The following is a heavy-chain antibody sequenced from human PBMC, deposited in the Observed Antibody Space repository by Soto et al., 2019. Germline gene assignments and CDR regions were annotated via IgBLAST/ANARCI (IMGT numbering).Heavy chain of an antibody. J-gene: IGHJ6*02. CDR1: GFTFSNYA. Sequence: GGSLRLSCAASGFTFSNYAMSWVRQAPGKGLEWVSIISGSGGRTYYADSVKGRFTISRDNSKNTLYLQMNSLRAEDTAVYYCAKERRIAGGGSLWSVKKYYYGMDVWGQGTTVTVSS. CDR2: ISGSGGRT. D-gene: IGHD6-19*01. V-gene: IGHV3-23*01. CDR3: AKERRIAGGGSLWSVKKYYYGMDV.